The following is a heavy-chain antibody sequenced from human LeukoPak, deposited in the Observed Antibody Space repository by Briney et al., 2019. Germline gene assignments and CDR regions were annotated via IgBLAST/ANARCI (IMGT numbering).Heavy chain of an antibody. D-gene: IGHD3-22*01. Sequence: GGSLRLSCVASGFTFRTYWMSWVRQAPGKGLEWVANMNEDGSNKYYADSVKGRFTISRDNSKNTLYLQMNSLRAEDTAVYYCAKDRGHYYDSSGFKHWGQGTLVTVSS. V-gene: IGHV3-7*01. CDR2: MNEDGSNK. CDR1: GFTFRTYW. J-gene: IGHJ1*01. CDR3: AKDRGHYYDSSGFKH.